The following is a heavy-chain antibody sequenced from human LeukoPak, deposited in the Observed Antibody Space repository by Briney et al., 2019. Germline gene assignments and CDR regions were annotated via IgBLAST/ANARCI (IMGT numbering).Heavy chain of an antibody. CDR2: ISSSCSTI. CDR1: GFTFSDYY. D-gene: IGHD1-1*01. V-gene: IGHV3-11*04. J-gene: IGHJ4*02. Sequence: PGGSLRLSCAASGFTFSDYYMSWIRQAPGNGLEWVSYISSSCSTIYYADSVKGRFTISSDNAKNSLYLQMNSLRAEDTAVHYCARHDQRTGTTFYYFDYWGQGTLVTVSS. CDR3: ARHDQRTGTTFYYFDY.